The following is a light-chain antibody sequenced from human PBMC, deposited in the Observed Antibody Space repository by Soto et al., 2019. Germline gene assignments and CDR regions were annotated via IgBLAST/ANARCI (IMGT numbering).Light chain of an antibody. J-gene: IGKJ1*01. CDR3: LQDYNYPRT. V-gene: IGKV1-6*01. CDR2: AAS. CDR1: QDIRDD. Sequence: AIPMTQSPSSLSASVGDRVTISCRASQDIRDDLGWYQQKPGKAPDLLIYAASNLQSGVPSRFSGSGSGTDFTLTISGLQPEDSATYYCLQDYNYPRTFGQGTKVEIK.